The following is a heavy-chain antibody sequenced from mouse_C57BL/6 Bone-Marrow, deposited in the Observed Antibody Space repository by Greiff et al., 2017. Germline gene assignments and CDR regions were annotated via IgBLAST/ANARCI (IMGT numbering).Heavy chain of an antibody. CDR3: ATRGSDY. CDR2: NLPGSGST. V-gene: IGHV1-9*01. CDR1: GYTFTGYW. Sequence: VQLQQSGAELMKPGASVKLSCTATGYTFTGYWIEWVTQRTGHGLEWIGENLPGSGSTNDNEKFKGKATFTADTSANTAYMQLSSLTTEDSAIYYCATRGSDYWGQGTTLTVSS. J-gene: IGHJ2*01.